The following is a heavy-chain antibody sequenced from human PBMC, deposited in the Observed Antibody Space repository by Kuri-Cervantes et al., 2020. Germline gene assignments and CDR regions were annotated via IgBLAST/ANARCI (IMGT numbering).Heavy chain of an antibody. CDR3: ARDSRLLWFGELFAYYGMDV. J-gene: IGHJ6*02. CDR1: GCSISSGGYS. Sequence: SETLSLTCAVSGCSISSGGYSWSWIRQPPGKGLEWIGYIYHSGSTYYNPSLKSRVTISVDRSKNQFSLKLSSVTAADTAVYCCARDSRLLWFGELFAYYGMDVWGQGTTVTVSS. D-gene: IGHD3-10*01. CDR2: IYHSGST. V-gene: IGHV4-30-2*01.